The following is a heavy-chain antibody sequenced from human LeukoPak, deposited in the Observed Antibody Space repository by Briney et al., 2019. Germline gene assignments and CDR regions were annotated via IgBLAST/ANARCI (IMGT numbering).Heavy chain of an antibody. CDR3: ARPPRDLVSAAPFPS. J-gene: IGHJ1*01. Sequence: ASVKVSCKASGYTFTDYYIQWVRQAPGEGLAWVGWILPRSGDTYYAQRFHGRVAMTTDTSINTAYMEMSRLKPDDTGVYFCARPPRDLVSAAPFPSWGQGTLVTVSS. V-gene: IGHV1-2*02. CDR2: ILPRSGDT. CDR1: GYTFTDYY. D-gene: IGHD2-2*01.